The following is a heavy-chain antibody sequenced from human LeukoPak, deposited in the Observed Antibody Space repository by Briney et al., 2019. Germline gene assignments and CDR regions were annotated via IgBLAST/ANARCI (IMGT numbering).Heavy chain of an antibody. Sequence: ASVKVSCKASGYTFTSYDINWVRQATGQGLEWMGWMNPNSGNTGYAQKFQGRVTITRNTSISTAYMELSSLRSEDTAVYYCARVPIEYSSSREGYYYYYMDVWGKGTTVTVSS. CDR3: ARVPIEYSSSREGYYYYYMDV. J-gene: IGHJ6*03. V-gene: IGHV1-8*03. D-gene: IGHD6-6*01. CDR1: GYTFTSYD. CDR2: MNPNSGNT.